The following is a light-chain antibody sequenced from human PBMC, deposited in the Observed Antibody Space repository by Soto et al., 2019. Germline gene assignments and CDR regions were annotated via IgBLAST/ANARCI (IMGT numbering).Light chain of an antibody. CDR2: GNT. J-gene: IGLJ1*01. V-gene: IGLV1-40*01. CDR1: SSNIGSTYD. Sequence: QSVLTQPPSVSWAPGQTVTISCTGSSSNIGSTYDVQWYQQLPGTAPKLLIHGNTDRPSGVPDRFSGSKSGTSASLAITGLQADDEADYYCQSYDDSLRVHYVFGTGTKLTVL. CDR3: QSYDDSLRVHYV.